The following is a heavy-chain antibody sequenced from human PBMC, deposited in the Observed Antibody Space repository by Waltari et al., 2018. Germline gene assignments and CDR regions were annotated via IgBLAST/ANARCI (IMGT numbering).Heavy chain of an antibody. J-gene: IGHJ4*02. V-gene: IGHV3-15*01. CDR1: GFTFSYAW. D-gene: IGHD3-22*01. CDR2: IKSKTDGGTT. CDR3: TRETYYYDGSGYYNFDY. Sequence: EVQLVESGGGLIKPGGSLRLSCAASGFTFSYAWMSWVRQAPGKGLEWVGRIKSKTDGGTTDYASPVKGRFTISRDDSKSTLYLQMNSLKTEDTAVYYCTRETYYYDGSGYYNFDYWGQGTLVTVSS.